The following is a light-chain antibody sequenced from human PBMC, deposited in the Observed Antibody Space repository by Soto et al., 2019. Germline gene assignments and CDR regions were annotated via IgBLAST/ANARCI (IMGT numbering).Light chain of an antibody. CDR1: QSVSSN. V-gene: IGKV3-15*01. J-gene: IGKJ5*01. Sequence: EIVMTQSPATLSVSPGXRATLSCRASQSVSSNLAWYQQKPGQAPRLLIYGASSRATGIPVRFSGSGSGTEFTLTISSLQSEDFAVYYCQQHNNWPLTFGQGTRLEIK. CDR3: QQHNNWPLT. CDR2: GAS.